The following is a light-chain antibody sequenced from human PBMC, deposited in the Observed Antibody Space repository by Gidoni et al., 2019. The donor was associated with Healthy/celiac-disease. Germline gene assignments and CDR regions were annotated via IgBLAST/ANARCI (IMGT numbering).Light chain of an antibody. Sequence: DIQLTPSPSSLSASVGDRVTITCRVSQGISSYLNWYRQKTGKVPKLLIYSASNVQSGVQSRFSGSGYGTDLTITISSLQPEDVATTDALTLGGGTKVEIK. V-gene: IGKV1-27*01. CDR3: LT. CDR2: SAS. CDR1: QGISSY. J-gene: IGKJ4*01.